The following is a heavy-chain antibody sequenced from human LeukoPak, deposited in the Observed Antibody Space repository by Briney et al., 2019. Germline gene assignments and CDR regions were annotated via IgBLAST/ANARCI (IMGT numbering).Heavy chain of an antibody. Sequence: SETLSLTCTVSGGSMSGYYWRWIRQPPGKGLEWIAYIYYTGSTNYNPSLESRVTISVDTSKNQFSLRLNSMATADTAVYYCARLRGNYFPDFWGQGTLVTVSS. D-gene: IGHD2/OR15-2a*01. CDR3: ARLRGNYFPDF. CDR2: IYYTGST. CDR1: GGSMSGYY. V-gene: IGHV4-59*01. J-gene: IGHJ4*02.